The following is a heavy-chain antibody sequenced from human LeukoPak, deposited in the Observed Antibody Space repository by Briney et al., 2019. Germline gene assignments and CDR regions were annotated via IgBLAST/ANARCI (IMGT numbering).Heavy chain of an antibody. D-gene: IGHD2/OR15-2a*01. J-gene: IGHJ6*02. Sequence: PGGSLRLSCAASGFTFSSYWMHWVRQAPGKGLVWVSHINTDGSSTTYADSVKGRFTISRDNAKSTLYLLMNSLRAEDTAVYYCARDSNYGMDVWGQGTTVTVSS. CDR2: INTDGSST. CDR3: ARDSNYGMDV. V-gene: IGHV3-74*01. CDR1: GFTFSSYW.